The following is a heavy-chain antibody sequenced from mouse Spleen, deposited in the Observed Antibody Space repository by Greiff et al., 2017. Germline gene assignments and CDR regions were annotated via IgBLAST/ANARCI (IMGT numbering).Heavy chain of an antibody. CDR3: ARGGIYDGYYWYFDV. J-gene: IGHJ1*01. CDR1: GYTFTSYD. D-gene: IGHD2-3*01. CDR2: IYPRDGST. Sequence: VQLQQSGPELVKPGASVKLSCKASGYTFTSYDINWVKQRPGQGLEWIGWIYPRDGSTKYNEKFKGKATLTVDTSSSTAYMELHSLTSEDSAVYFCARGGIYDGYYWYFDVWGAGTTVTVSS. V-gene: IGHV1-85*01.